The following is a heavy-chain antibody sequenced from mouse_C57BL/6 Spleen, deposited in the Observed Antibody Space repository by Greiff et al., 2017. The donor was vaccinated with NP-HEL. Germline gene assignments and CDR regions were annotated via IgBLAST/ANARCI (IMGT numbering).Heavy chain of an antibody. CDR2: IDPSDSST. CDR3: ARGGAKATGFAY. CDR1: GYTFTSYW. V-gene: IGHV1-69*01. J-gene: IGHJ3*01. Sequence: QVQLQQSGAELVMPGASVKLSCKASGYTFTSYWMHWVKQRPGQGLEWIGEIDPSDSSTNYNQKFQGKSTLTVAKSSSTAYMQLSSLTSEDSAVYYCARGGAKATGFAYWGQGTLVTVSA. D-gene: IGHD3-2*02.